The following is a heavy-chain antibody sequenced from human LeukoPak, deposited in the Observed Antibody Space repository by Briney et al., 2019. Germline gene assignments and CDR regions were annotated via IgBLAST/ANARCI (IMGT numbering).Heavy chain of an antibody. CDR1: GGSINSGGYY. D-gene: IGHD3-22*01. J-gene: IGHJ4*02. CDR3: ARGSVTMILS. V-gene: IGHV4-61*08. CDR2: IYYSGST. Sequence: PSETLSVICTVSGGSINSGGYYWSWIRQPPGKGLEWIGYIYYSGSTNYNPSLKSRVTISVDTSKNQFSLKLSSVTAADTAVYYCARGSVTMILSWGQGTLVTVSS.